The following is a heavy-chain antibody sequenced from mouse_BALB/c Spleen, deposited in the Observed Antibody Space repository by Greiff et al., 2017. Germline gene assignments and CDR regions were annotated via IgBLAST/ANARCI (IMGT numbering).Heavy chain of an antibody. Sequence: EVKLVESGGGLVQPGGSRKLSCAASGFTFSSFGMHWVRQAPEKGLEWVAYISSGSSTIYYADTVKGRFTISRDNPKNTLFLQMTSLRSEDTAMYYCARDGPMTPYYAMDYWGQGTSVTVSS. V-gene: IGHV5-17*02. D-gene: IGHD2-3*01. CDR1: GFTFSSFG. CDR2: ISSGSSTI. J-gene: IGHJ4*01. CDR3: ARDGPMTPYYAMDY.